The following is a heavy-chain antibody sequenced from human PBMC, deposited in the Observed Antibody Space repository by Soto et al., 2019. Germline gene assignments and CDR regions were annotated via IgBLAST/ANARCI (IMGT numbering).Heavy chain of an antibody. V-gene: IGHV1-46*03. CDR1: GYTFTSYY. J-gene: IGHJ6*03. CDR2: INPSGGST. CDR3: ARGFLEPGPYYYMDV. Sequence: ASVKVSCKASGYTFTSYYMHWVRQAPGQGLEWMGIINPSGGSTSYAQKFQGRVTMTRDTSTSTVYMELGSLRSEDTAVYYCARGFLEPGPYYYMDVWGKGTTVTVSS. D-gene: IGHD3-3*01.